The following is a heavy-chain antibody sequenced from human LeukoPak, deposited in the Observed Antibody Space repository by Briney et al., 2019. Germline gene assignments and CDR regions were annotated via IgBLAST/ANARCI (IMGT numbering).Heavy chain of an antibody. CDR2: INTNTGNP. Sequence: ASVTVSFTASGYTFTIYAMNWVRQAPGQGLGWMGWINTNTGNPTYSQGFTGRGVFSLDTAVSTAYLQISSLKAEDTAVYYCASSMVRSHFDYWGQGTLVTVSS. CDR3: ASSMVRSHFDY. D-gene: IGHD5-18*01. CDR1: GYTFTIYA. J-gene: IGHJ4*02. V-gene: IGHV7-4-1*02.